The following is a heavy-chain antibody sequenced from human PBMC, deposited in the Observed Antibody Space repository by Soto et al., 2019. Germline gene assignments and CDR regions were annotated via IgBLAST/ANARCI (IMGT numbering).Heavy chain of an antibody. J-gene: IGHJ4*02. CDR2: IRSKANSYAT. CDR3: TSLPMTTFANKSDY. V-gene: IGHV3-73*01. Sequence: EVQLVESGGGLVQPGGSLKLSCAASGFTFSGSAMHWVRQASGKGLEWVGRIRSKANSYATAYAASVRGRFTISRDQSKDTVYLKMNSLKTEDRDVYYCTSLPMTTFANKSDYWGQGTLVTVSS. CDR1: GFTFSGSA. D-gene: IGHD3-16*01.